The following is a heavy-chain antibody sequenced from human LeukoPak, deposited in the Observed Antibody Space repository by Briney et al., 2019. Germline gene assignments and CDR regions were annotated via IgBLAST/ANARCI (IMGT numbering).Heavy chain of an antibody. V-gene: IGHV4-61*09. CDR3: ARGVAGRRWGLTNYYFDY. Sequence: SSETLSLTCTVSGGSISSGSYCWSWIRQPAGKGLEWIGHIYTSGNTNYNPSLKSRVTISVDTSKNQFSLKLSSVTAADTAVYYCARGVAGRRWGLTNYYFDYWGQGTLVTVSS. CDR2: IYTSGNT. D-gene: IGHD3-16*01. CDR1: GGSISSGSYC. J-gene: IGHJ4*02.